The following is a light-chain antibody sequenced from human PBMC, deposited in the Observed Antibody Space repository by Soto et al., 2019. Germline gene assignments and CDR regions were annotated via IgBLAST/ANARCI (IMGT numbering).Light chain of an antibody. V-gene: IGLV4-69*01. CDR1: SGHSSYA. J-gene: IGLJ7*01. Sequence: QPVLTQSPSASASLGASVKLTCTLSSGHSSYAIAWHQQQPEKGPRYLMKPNSDGSHSKGDGIPDRFSGSSSGAERYLTISSRQSEDEADYYCQTWGTGPAVFGGGTQLTVL. CDR2: PNSDGSH. CDR3: QTWGTGPAV.